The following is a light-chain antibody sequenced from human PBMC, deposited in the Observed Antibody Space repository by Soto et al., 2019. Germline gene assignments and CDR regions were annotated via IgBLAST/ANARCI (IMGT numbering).Light chain of an antibody. J-gene: IGKJ4*01. CDR1: QSVSNN. CDR3: QQYNNWTPLT. Sequence: EIVMTQSPATLSVSPGERATLSCRASQSVSNNLAWYQQKPGQAPRLLIYGASTRSTGIPARFSGSGPGTEFTLTISSLQSDDFALYYCQQYNNWTPLTFGGGTKVEIK. CDR2: GAS. V-gene: IGKV3-15*01.